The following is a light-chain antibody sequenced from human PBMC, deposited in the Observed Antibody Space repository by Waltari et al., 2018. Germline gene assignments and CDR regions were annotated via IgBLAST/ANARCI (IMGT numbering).Light chain of an antibody. J-gene: IGKJ4*01. CDR3: QQSFNGPVT. Sequence: DIQMTQSPSSLSASVGDRVTITCRESENINRYIIWYQQKPGKAPKLLIYGASTLQSGVPSRFSGAGSGTDFTLTINSLQPDDFATYYCQQSFNGPVTFGGGTKVEMK. CDR2: GAS. CDR1: ENINRY. V-gene: IGKV1-39*01.